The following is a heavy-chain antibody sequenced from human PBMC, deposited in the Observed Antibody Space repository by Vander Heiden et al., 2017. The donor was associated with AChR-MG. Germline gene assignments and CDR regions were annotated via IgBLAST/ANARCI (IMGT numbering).Heavy chain of an antibody. V-gene: IGHV4-31*03. CDR3: ARGGKRGDYYYYYMDV. CDR2: IYYSGRT. Sequence: QVQLQESGPGLVKPSQTLSLTCTVPGGSISSGGYYWSWIRQHPGKGLEWIGYIYYSGRTYYNPSLKSRVTISVDTSKNQFSLKLSSVTAADTAVYYCARGGKRGDYYYYYMDVWGKGTTVTVSS. J-gene: IGHJ6*03. CDR1: GGSISSGGYY. D-gene: IGHD1-26*01.